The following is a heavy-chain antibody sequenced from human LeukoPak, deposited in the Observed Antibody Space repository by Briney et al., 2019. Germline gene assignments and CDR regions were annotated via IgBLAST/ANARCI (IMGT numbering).Heavy chain of an antibody. CDR2: INPNNGGT. Sequence: ASVKVSCKASGYTFTGYYMHWVRQAPGQGLEWMGWINPNNGGTYFAQKFQGRVTMTRDTSISTAYMELSRLRSDDTAVYYCASPKDDSYSGLDYWGQGTLVTVSS. V-gene: IGHV1-2*02. D-gene: IGHD3-10*01. CDR1: GYTFTGYY. CDR3: ASPKDDSYSGLDY. J-gene: IGHJ4*02.